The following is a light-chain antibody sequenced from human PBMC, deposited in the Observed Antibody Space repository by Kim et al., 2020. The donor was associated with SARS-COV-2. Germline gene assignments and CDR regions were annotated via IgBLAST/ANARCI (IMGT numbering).Light chain of an antibody. CDR1: DLGKTF. CDR3: QAWDTTTAV. J-gene: IGLJ3*02. CDR2: QNN. Sequence: LSPAQTANIACSGGDLGKTFAHWYQQRPGQSPVLVMYQNNKRPSGIPERFSGSNSGNTATLTISGTQAMDEADYFCQAWDTTTAVFGGGTQLTVL. V-gene: IGLV3-1*01.